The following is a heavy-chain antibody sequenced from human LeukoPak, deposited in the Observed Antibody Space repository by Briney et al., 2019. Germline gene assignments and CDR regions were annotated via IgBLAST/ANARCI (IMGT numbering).Heavy chain of an antibody. CDR3: ARTLTGTNY. CDR1: GFTFSSYS. Sequence: PGGSLRLSCAVSGFTFSSYSMNWVRQAPGKGLEWLSSISRSSRNIYYADSVKGRFTISRDNAKNSLYLQMNSLRAEDTAVYYCARTLTGTNYWGQGTLVTVSS. D-gene: IGHD1-7*01. CDR2: ISRSSRNI. V-gene: IGHV3-21*01. J-gene: IGHJ4*02.